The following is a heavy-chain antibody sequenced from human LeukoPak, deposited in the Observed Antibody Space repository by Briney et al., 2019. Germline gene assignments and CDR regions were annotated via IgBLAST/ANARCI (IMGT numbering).Heavy chain of an antibody. V-gene: IGHV3-21*01. Sequence: GGSLRLSCAASGFTFSSYSMNWVRQAPGKGLEWVSSISSSSYIYYADSVKGRFTISRDNAKNSLYLQMNSLRAEDTAVYYCARKKLTGYPYYFDYWGQGTLVTVSS. D-gene: IGHD3-9*01. CDR3: ARKKLTGYPYYFDY. CDR1: GFTFSSYS. J-gene: IGHJ4*02. CDR2: ISSSSYI.